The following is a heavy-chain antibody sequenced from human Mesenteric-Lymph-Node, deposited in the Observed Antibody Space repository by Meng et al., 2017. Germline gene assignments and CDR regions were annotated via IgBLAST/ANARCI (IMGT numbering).Heavy chain of an antibody. CDR2: ISPSGTDI. CDR1: GFNFTYVY. D-gene: IGHD2-2*01. CDR3: ARTARVPSS. Sequence: HVHLGDSGGGLVRLGGSLRASCAASGFNFTYVYMTWIRQAPGRGLEWLSYISPSGTDISYADSVKGRFIISRDNAKNSVYLQMNSLRAEDTAVYYCARTARVPSSWGQGALVTVSS. V-gene: IGHV3-11*01. J-gene: IGHJ5*02.